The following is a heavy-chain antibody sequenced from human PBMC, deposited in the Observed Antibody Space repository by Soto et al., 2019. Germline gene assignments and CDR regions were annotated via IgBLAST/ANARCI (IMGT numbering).Heavy chain of an antibody. V-gene: IGHV4-59*08. CDR2: IYYTGRT. J-gene: IGHJ2*01. Sequence: QVQLQESGPGLVKPSETLSLTCTVSGGSISTYYWNWIRQPPGKGLEWIGYIYYTGRTNYNPSLKRGVPLSTAPSKTQFSLKVTSVPAADTAVYCASRQGLTTFDLWGRGTLVTVSS. CDR1: GGSISTYY. D-gene: IGHD4-17*01. CDR3: ASRQGLTTFDL.